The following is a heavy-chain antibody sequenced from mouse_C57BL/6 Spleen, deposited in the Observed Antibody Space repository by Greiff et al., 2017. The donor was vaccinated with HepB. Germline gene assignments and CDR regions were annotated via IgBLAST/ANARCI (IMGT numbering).Heavy chain of an antibody. CDR2: INPNNGGT. J-gene: IGHJ3*01. V-gene: IGHV1-26*01. CDR1: GYTFTDYY. D-gene: IGHD1-1*01. Sequence: EVQLQQSGPELVKPGASVKISCKASGYTFTDYYMNWVKQSHGKSLEWIGDINPNNGGTSYNQKFKGKATLTVDKSSSTAYMELRSLTSEDSAVYYCARTYGSRHWFAYWGQGTLVTVSA. CDR3: ARTYGSRHWFAY.